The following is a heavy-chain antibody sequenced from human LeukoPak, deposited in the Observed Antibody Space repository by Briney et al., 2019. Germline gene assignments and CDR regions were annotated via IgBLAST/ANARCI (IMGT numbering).Heavy chain of an antibody. CDR2: IIPIFGTA. CDR1: GGTFSSYA. V-gene: IGHV1-69*13. CDR3: VRDTEVGATGFYY. D-gene: IGHD1-26*01. Sequence: ASVKVSCKASGGTFSSYAISWVRQAPGQRLEWMGGIIPIFGTANYAQKFQGRVTITADESTSTTYMDLSSLRSEDTAVYYCVRDTEVGATGFYYWGQGTLVTVSS. J-gene: IGHJ4*02.